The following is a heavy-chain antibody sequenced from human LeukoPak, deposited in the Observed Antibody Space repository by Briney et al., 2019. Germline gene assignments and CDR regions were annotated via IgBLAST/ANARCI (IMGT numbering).Heavy chain of an antibody. CDR3: ARDVDYGGNRGAFDI. J-gene: IGHJ3*02. CDR2: IYYSGST. V-gene: IGHV4-59*01. Sequence: PSETLSLTCTVSGGSINSYYWSWIRQPPGKGLEWIGYIYYSGSTNYNPSLKSRVTISVDTSKNQFSLKLSSVTAADTAVYYCARDVDYGGNRGAFDIWGQGTMVTVSS. D-gene: IGHD4-23*01. CDR1: GGSINSYY.